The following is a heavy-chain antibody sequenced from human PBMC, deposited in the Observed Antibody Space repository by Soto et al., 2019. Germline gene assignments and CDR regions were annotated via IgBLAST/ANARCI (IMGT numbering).Heavy chain of an antibody. D-gene: IGHD4-17*01. CDR1: GFTFSSYA. CDR2: ISYDGSNK. J-gene: IGHJ4*02. V-gene: IGHV3-30-3*01. Sequence: QVQLVESGGGVVQPGRSLRLSCAASGFTFSSYAMHWVRQAPGKGLEWVAVISYDGSNKYYADSVKGRFTISRDNSKNTLFLQMNSLRAEDTAVYYCARDIATVTTFADYWGQGTLVTVSA. CDR3: ARDIATVTTFADY.